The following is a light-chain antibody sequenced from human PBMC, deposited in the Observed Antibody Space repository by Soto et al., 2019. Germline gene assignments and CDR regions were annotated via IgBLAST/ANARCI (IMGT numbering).Light chain of an antibody. CDR2: DVS. CDR1: SSDVGGYDF. V-gene: IGLV2-11*01. CDR3: CSYAGSYNLGV. J-gene: IGLJ2*01. Sequence: QSALTQPRSVSGSLGQSVTISCTGTSSDVGGYDFVSWYQQYPGKAPKLIIYDVSKRPSGVPDRFSGSKSGNSASLTISGLQSEDEGDYYCCSYAGSYNLGVFGGGTKLTVL.